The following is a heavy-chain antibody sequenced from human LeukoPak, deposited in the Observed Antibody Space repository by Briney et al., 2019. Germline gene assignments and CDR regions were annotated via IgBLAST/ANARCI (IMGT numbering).Heavy chain of an antibody. D-gene: IGHD2-2*01. CDR1: GFTFSGSA. CDR2: IRSKVNSYAT. J-gene: IGHJ4*02. V-gene: IGHV3-73*01. CDR3: TMYCSSTSCQPFDY. Sequence: GGSLKLSCAASGFTFSGSAMHWVRQASGKGLEWVGRIRSKVNSYATAYAASVKGRFTISRDDSKNTAYLQMNSLKTEDTAVYYCTMYCSSTSCQPFDYWGQGTLVTVSS.